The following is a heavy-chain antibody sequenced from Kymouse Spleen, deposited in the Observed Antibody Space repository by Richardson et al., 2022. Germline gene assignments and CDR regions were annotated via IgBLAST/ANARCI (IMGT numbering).Heavy chain of an antibody. V-gene: IGHV4-39*01. CDR1: GGSISSSSYY. CDR3: ARQIQLWLRAFDY. J-gene: IGHJ4*02. Sequence: QLQLQESGPGLVKPSETLSLTCTVSGGSISSSSYYWGWIRQPPGKGLEWIGSIYYSGSTYYNPSLKSRVTISVDTSKNQFSLKLSSVTAADTAVYYCARQIQLWLRAFDYWGQGTLVTVSS. D-gene: IGHD5-18,IGHD5-18*01. CDR2: IYYSGST.